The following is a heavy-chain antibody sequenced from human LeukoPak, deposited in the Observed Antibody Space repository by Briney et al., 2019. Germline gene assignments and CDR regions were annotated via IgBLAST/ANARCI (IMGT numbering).Heavy chain of an antibody. Sequence: PGGTLRLSCAASGFTFSSYGMHWVRQAPGKGLEWVADISYGGSNKYYAAAVKGRVTISRDNSKNTLYLQMNSLRAEDTAVYYCAKDTAPHDILMGYGMDVWGQGATVTVSS. CDR1: GFTFSSYG. J-gene: IGHJ6*02. V-gene: IGHV3-30*18. CDR3: AKDTAPHDILMGYGMDV. CDR2: ISYGGSNK. D-gene: IGHD3-9*01.